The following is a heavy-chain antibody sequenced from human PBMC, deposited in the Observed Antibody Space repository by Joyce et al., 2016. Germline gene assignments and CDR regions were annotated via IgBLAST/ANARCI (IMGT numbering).Heavy chain of an antibody. CDR3: ARGGTSSDHFFFYTLDI. CDR2: IIPCVGAA. V-gene: IGHV1-69*12. D-gene: IGHD1-14*01. Sequence: QVLLVQSGATVKRPGSSLKVSCKSSGGAFSNFTVNWVRQAPGQRLEWMGGIIPCVGAAKYAEHLQGRVTLTADLSTRTAFMELSSLTSADTAVYYCARGGTSSDHFFFYTLDIWGPGTTVIVSS. CDR1: GGAFSNFT. J-gene: IGHJ6*02.